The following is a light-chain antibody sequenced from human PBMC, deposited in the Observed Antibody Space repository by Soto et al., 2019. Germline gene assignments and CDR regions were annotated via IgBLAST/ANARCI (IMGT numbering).Light chain of an antibody. CDR3: QQYGSSPRT. CDR1: QSVTSPF. J-gene: IGKJ1*01. CDR2: STS. Sequence: EIVFTQSPCTLSLSPGERATLSCRASQSVTSPFLAWYQQKPGQPPRLLIYSTSGRATGIPDRFSGSGSGTDFTLTISSLEPEDSAVYYCQQYGSSPRTFGQGTKVDIK. V-gene: IGKV3-20*01.